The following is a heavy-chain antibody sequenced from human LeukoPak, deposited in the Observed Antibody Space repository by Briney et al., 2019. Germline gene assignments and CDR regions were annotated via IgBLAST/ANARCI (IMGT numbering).Heavy chain of an antibody. CDR2: INHSGST. Sequence: PSETLSLTCAVYGGSFSGYYWSWIRQPPGKGLEWIGEINHSGSTNYNPSLKSRVTISVDTSKNQFSLKLSSVTAADTAVYYCARDRTTVGLPYYWGQGTLVTVSS. V-gene: IGHV4-34*01. J-gene: IGHJ4*02. CDR1: GGSFSGYY. D-gene: IGHD4-23*01. CDR3: ARDRTTVGLPYY.